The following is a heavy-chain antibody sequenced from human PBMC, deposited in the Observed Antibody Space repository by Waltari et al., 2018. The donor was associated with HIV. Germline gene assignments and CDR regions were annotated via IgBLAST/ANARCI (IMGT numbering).Heavy chain of an antibody. CDR3: ARSIPNTADSRYYGMDV. CDR2: ISSGGGYI. CDR1: GFTFDTFS. V-gene: IGHV3-21*02. D-gene: IGHD3-22*01. J-gene: IGHJ6*01. Sequence: VQLMESGGGLLRPGGSLRLSCVVSGFTFDTFSMNWVRQAPGKGLEWVSSISSGGGYIYYADSVKGRFTISRDNAKDSLFLQMDSLGVEDTAVYFCARSIPNTADSRYYGMDVWGQGTAVTVSS.